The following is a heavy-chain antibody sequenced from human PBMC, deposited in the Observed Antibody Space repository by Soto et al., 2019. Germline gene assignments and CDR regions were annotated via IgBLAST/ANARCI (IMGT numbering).Heavy chain of an antibody. CDR2: INPNSGGT. D-gene: IGHD5-18*01. V-gene: IGHV1-2*02. J-gene: IGHJ6*02. CDR1: GYTFTGYY. Sequence: ASVKVSCKASGYTFTGYYMHWVRQAPGQGLEWMGWINPNSGGTNYAQKFQGRATMTRDTSISTAYMELSRLRSDDTAVYYCASVTAMVESPDYYGMDVWGQGTTVTVSS. CDR3: ASVTAMVESPDYYGMDV.